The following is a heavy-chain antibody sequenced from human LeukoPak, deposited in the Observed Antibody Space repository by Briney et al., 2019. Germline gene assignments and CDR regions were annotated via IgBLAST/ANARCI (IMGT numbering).Heavy chain of an antibody. Sequence: PGGSLRLSCAASGFTFSSYWMHWVRQAPGKGLVWVSRINSDGSSTSYADSVKGRFTISRDDAKNTLYLQMNSLRAEDTAVYYCARDLGVVVAATAFDIWGQGTMVTVSS. D-gene: IGHD2-15*01. CDR1: GFTFSSYW. CDR3: ARDLGVVVAATAFDI. J-gene: IGHJ3*02. CDR2: INSDGSST. V-gene: IGHV3-74*01.